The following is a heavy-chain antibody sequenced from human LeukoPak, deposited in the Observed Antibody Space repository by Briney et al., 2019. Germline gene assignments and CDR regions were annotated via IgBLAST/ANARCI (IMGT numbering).Heavy chain of an antibody. V-gene: IGHV3-66*01. J-gene: IGHJ4*02. CDR2: IYSGGST. CDR1: GFTVSSNY. D-gene: IGHD3-3*01. Sequence: GGSLRLSCAASGFTVSSNYMSWVRQAPGKGLEWVSVIYSGGSTYYADSVKGRFTISRDNSKNTLYLQMNSLRAEDTAVYYCARVRFLEWLESFDYWGQGTLVTVSS. CDR3: ARVRFLEWLESFDY.